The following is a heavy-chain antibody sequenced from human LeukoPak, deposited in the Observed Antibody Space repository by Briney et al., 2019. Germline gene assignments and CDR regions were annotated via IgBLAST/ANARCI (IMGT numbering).Heavy chain of an antibody. CDR2: INPNSGGS. CDR3: ARAQLYSGSYGGEAFDI. CDR1: GYTFTGYY. J-gene: IGHJ3*02. Sequence: ASVKVSCKASGYTFTGYYIHWVRQAPGQGLEWMGWINPNSGGSTYSQKFQDWVTMTRGTSISTAYMDLSRLRSDDTAVYYCARAQLYSGSYGGEAFDIWGQGTMVTVSS. V-gene: IGHV1-2*04. D-gene: IGHD1-26*01.